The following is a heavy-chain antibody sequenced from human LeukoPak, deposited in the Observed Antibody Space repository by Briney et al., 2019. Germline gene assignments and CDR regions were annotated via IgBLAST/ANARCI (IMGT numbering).Heavy chain of an antibody. Sequence: PSETLSLTCTVSGGSVSSGRYYWSWIRQPPGKGLEWIGYIYYSGSTNYNPSLKSRVTISVDTSKNQFSLKLSSVTAADTAVYDCARDYGADYYYYYMDVWGKGTTVTVSS. V-gene: IGHV4-61*01. CDR2: IYYSGST. CDR3: ARDYGADYYYYYMDV. D-gene: IGHD4-17*01. CDR1: GGSVSSGRYY. J-gene: IGHJ6*03.